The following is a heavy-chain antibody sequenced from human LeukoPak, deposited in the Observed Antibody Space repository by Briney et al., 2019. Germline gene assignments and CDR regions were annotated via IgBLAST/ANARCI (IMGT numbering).Heavy chain of an antibody. Sequence: PSETLSLTCTVSGGSISSSSYYWGWIRQPPGKGLEWIGSIYYSGSTYYNPSLKSRVTISVDTSKNQFSLKLSSVTAADTAVYYCARRRNYMFDYWGQGTLVTVSS. J-gene: IGHJ4*02. CDR1: GGSISSSSYY. V-gene: IGHV4-39*01. CDR2: IYYSGST. CDR3: ARRRNYMFDY. D-gene: IGHD1-7*01.